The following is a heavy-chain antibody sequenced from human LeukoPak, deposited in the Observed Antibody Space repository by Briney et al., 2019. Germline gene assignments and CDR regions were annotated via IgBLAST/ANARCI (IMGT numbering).Heavy chain of an antibody. CDR3: ARGSSRQWLVLWVFGY. CDR1: GYTFTSYD. V-gene: IGHV1-8*03. D-gene: IGHD6-19*01. J-gene: IGHJ4*02. Sequence: ASVKVSCKASGYTFTSYDINWVRQATGQGLEWMGWMNPNSGNTGYAQKFQGGVTITRNTSISTAYMELSSLRSEDTAVYYCARGSSRQWLVLWVFGYWGQGTLVTVSS. CDR2: MNPNSGNT.